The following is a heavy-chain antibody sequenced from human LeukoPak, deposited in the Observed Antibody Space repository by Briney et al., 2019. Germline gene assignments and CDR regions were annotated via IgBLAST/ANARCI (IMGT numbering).Heavy chain of an antibody. D-gene: IGHD3-22*01. Sequence: SGTLSLTCSVSGGSISSSSRYWGWIRQPPGKGLEWIGSIYYSGATYYNPSLKSRVTISVDTSKNQFSLKLSSVTAADTAVYYCATTMIRLGYWGQGTLVTVSS. V-gene: IGHV4-39*07. CDR3: ATTMIRLGY. CDR1: GGSISSSSRY. CDR2: IYYSGAT. J-gene: IGHJ4*02.